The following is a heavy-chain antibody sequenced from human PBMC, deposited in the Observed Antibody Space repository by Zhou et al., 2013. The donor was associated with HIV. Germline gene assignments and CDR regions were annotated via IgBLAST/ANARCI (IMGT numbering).Heavy chain of an antibody. CDR1: GGTFSSYA. Sequence: QVQLVQSGAEVKKPGSSVKVSCKASGGTFSSYAISWVRQAPGQGLEWMGGIIPIFGTANYAQKFQGRVTITTDESTSTAYMELSSLRSEDTAVYYCAKSPQRSHDYGDYGSLRKYYYYMDVWGKGTTVTVSS. V-gene: IGHV1-69*05. J-gene: IGHJ6*03. CDR2: IIPIFGTA. CDR3: AKSPQRSHDYGDYGSLRKYYYYMDV. D-gene: IGHD4-17*01.